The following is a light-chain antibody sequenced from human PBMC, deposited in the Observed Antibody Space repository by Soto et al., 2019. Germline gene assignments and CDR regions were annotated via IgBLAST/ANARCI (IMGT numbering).Light chain of an antibody. Sequence: EVVTTQSPATLSVSPGERAPLSCRASQGLGTNLAWYQQKPGPAPRLLIYDASSRATGIPARFSGSGSGADFTLTISSLEPEDVAVYFCQQRSIWPLTFGGGTKVDIK. CDR1: QGLGTN. V-gene: IGKV3-11*01. J-gene: IGKJ4*01. CDR2: DAS. CDR3: QQRSIWPLT.